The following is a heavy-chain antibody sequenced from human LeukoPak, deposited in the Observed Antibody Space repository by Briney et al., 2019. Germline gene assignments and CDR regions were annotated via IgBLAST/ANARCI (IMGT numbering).Heavy chain of an antibody. J-gene: IGHJ4*02. CDR3: ARLPRKSSYDCEGGY. V-gene: IGHV4-59*08. Sequence: PSETLSLTCTVSGGSISSYYWGWIRQPPGKGLEWIGYIYYSGSTNYNPSLKSRVTISVDTSKNQFSLKLSSVTAADTAVYYCARLPRKSSYDCEGGYWGQGTLVTVSS. CDR1: GGSISSYY. D-gene: IGHD5-12*01. CDR2: IYYSGST.